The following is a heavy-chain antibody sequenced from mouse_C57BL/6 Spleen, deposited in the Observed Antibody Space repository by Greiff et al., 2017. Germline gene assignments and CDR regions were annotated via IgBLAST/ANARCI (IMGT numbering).Heavy chain of an antibody. J-gene: IGHJ3*01. D-gene: IGHD1-1*01. CDR3: ARGYYVSSFAY. V-gene: IGHV1-52*01. Sequence: QVQLQQPGAELVRPGSSVKLSCKASGYTFTSYWMHWVKQRPIQGLEWIGNIDPSDSETNYNQKFKGKATLTVDKSSSTSYMQLSSLTSEDSAVYYCARGYYVSSFAYWGKGTLVTVAA. CDR2: IDPSDSET. CDR1: GYTFTSYW.